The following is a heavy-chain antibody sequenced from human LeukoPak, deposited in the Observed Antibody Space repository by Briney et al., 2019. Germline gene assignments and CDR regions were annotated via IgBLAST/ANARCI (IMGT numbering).Heavy chain of an antibody. D-gene: IGHD5-18*01. CDR3: ARDLSGIAGYTYGRGIDY. J-gene: IGHJ4*02. Sequence: GGSLRLSCAASGFTFSTYWMMWVRQAPGKGLEWVANINEDGSEKYYADSVEGRFTISRDNAKNSLYLQMNSLRAEDTAVYYCARDLSGIAGYTYGRGIDYWGQGTLVTVSS. V-gene: IGHV3-7*01. CDR1: GFTFSTYW. CDR2: INEDGSEK.